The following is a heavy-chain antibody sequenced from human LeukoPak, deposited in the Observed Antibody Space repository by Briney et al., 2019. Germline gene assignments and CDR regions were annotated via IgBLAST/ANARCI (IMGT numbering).Heavy chain of an antibody. CDR3: ARGITTAYYYYYYMDV. Sequence: SETLSLTCTVSGYSISSGYYWCWIRQPPGKGLEWIGSIYHIGSTYYNPSLKSRVTISVDTSKNQFSLKLSSVTAADTAVYYCARGITTAYYYYYYMDVWGKGTTVTVSS. D-gene: IGHD3-3*01. CDR1: GYSISSGYY. V-gene: IGHV4-38-2*02. J-gene: IGHJ6*03. CDR2: IYHIGST.